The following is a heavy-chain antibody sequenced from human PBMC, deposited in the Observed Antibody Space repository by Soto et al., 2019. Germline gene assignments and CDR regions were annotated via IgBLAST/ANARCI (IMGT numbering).Heavy chain of an antibody. J-gene: IGHJ5*02. V-gene: IGHV4-39*01. Sequence: PSETLSLTCTVSGGSISSSSYYWVWIRQPPGKGLEWIGSIYYSGTTYYNPSLKSRVTISVDTSKNQFSLKLRSVTAADTAVYHCARQSPDYLGSVGWFDPWGQGTLVTVSS. CDR3: ARQSPDYLGSVGWFDP. D-gene: IGHD1-26*01. CDR2: IYYSGTT. CDR1: GGSISSSSYY.